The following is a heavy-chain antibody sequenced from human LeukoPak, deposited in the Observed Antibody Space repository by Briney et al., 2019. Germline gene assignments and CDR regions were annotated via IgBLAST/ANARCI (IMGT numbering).Heavy chain of an antibody. CDR3: ARGRGPAARGPYNWFDP. CDR1: GGSFSGYY. Sequence: SETLSLTCAVYGGSFSGYYWSWIRQPPGKGLEWIGEINHSGSTNYNPSLKSRVTISVDTSKNQFSLKLSSVTAADTAVYYCARGRGPAARGPYNWFDPWGQGTLVTVSS. V-gene: IGHV4-34*01. CDR2: INHSGST. J-gene: IGHJ5*02. D-gene: IGHD2-2*01.